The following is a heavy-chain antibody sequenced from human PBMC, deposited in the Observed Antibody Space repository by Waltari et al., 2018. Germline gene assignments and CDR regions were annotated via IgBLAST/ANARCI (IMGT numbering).Heavy chain of an antibody. Sequence: EVQLVQSGAEVKKPGESLKISCKGSGYSFTSYWIGWVRQRPGKGLGWMGIIYPGYFCTRYSPSFQGQVPIPADKSISTAYLQWSRLKASDPAIDYWAISYGTNLFDPWGQGTLVTVSS. CDR1: GYSFTSYW. J-gene: IGHJ5*02. CDR3: AISYGTNLFDP. D-gene: IGHD4-17*01. CDR2: IYPGYFCT. V-gene: IGHV5-51*01.